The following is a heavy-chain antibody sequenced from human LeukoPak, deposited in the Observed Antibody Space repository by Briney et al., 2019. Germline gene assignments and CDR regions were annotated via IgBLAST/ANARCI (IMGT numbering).Heavy chain of an antibody. Sequence: ASVKVSCKASGYSFATKYMHWVRQAHGQGLEWMGWINPASGVTHYAQTFQGRVTMTRDTSISTAYMELSRLRSDDTAVYYCARGLDKYDYWSGYFLADWGQGTLVTVSS. CDR2: INPASGVT. CDR1: GYSFATKY. V-gene: IGHV1-2*02. D-gene: IGHD3-3*01. J-gene: IGHJ4*02. CDR3: ARGLDKYDYWSGYFLAD.